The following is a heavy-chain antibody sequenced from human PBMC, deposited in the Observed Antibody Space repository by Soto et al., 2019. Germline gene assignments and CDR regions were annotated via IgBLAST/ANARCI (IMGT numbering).Heavy chain of an antibody. V-gene: IGHV3-21*01. Sequence: EVQLVESGGGLVKPGGSLRLSCAASGFTFSSYSMNWVRQAPGKGLEWVSSISSSSSYIYYADSVKGRFTISRDNAKNSLYLQTNSLRAEDTAVYYCARVNYYDSSASYDYWGRGTLVTVSS. CDR2: ISSSSSYI. D-gene: IGHD3-22*01. J-gene: IGHJ4*02. CDR1: GFTFSSYS. CDR3: ARVNYYDSSASYDY.